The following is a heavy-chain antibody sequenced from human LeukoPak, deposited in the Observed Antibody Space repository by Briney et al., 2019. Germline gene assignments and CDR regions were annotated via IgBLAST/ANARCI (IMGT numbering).Heavy chain of an antibody. D-gene: IGHD2-2*01. CDR1: GFTFSSYG. Sequence: GGSLRLSCAASGFTFSSYGMHWVRQAPVKGLEWVAVIWYDGSNKYYADSVKGRFTISRDNSKNTLYLQMNSLRAEDTAVYYCARDNAMAAYSDYWGQGTLVTVSS. V-gene: IGHV3-33*01. CDR3: ARDNAMAAYSDY. CDR2: IWYDGSNK. J-gene: IGHJ4*02.